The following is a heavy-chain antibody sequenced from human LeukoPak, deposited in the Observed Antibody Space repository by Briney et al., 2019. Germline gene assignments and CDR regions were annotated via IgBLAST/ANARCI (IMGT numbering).Heavy chain of an antibody. J-gene: IGHJ4*02. CDR2: ISGSGGST. D-gene: IGHD3-22*01. V-gene: IGHV3-23*01. CDR1: GFTFSSYA. CDR3: AKLYYYDSSGYYGGGYFDY. Sequence: GGSLRLSCAASGFTFSSYAMSWVRQAPGKGLEWVSAISGSGGSTYYADSVKGRFTISRDNSKNTLYLQMNSLGAEDTAVYYCAKLYYYDSSGYYGGGYFDYWGQGTLVTVSS.